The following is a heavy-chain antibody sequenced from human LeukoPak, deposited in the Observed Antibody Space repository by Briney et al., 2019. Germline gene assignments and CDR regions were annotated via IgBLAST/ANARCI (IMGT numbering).Heavy chain of an antibody. CDR3: ARTSHYVDIAATIPYGIYYFDY. D-gene: IGHD5-12*01. CDR2: IIPIFGTA. V-gene: IGHV1-69*13. CDR1: GGTFSSYA. Sequence: SVKVSCKASGGTFSSYAISWVRQAPGQGLEWMGGIIPIFGTANYAQKFQGRVTITADESTSTAYMELSSLRSDDTAVYYCARTSHYVDIAATIPYGIYYFDYWGQGTLVTVSS. J-gene: IGHJ4*02.